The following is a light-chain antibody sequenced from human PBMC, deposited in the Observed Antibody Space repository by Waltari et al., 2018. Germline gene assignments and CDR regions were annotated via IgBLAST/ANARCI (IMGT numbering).Light chain of an antibody. V-gene: IGKV1-39*01. J-gene: IGKJ4*01. CDR3: QQSYSTPT. CDR2: GAS. CDR1: QSMSSH. Sequence: DIQMTQSPSALSASVGDRVTITCRASQSMSSHLNWYQQKPGKAPKLLIYGASSLQTGFPSRFSGSGSGTEFTLTISSLQPEDFATYYCQQSYSTPTFGGGTKVEIK.